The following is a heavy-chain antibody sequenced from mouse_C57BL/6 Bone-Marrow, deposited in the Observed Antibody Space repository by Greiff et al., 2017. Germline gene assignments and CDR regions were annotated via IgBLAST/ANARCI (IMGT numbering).Heavy chain of an antibody. CDR2: INPNNGGT. CDR1: GYTFTDYY. CDR3: ARDYGSSPYWYFDV. J-gene: IGHJ1*03. D-gene: IGHD1-1*01. Sequence: VQLQQSGPELVKPGASVKISCKASGYTFTDYYMNWVKQSHGKSLEWIGDINPNNGGTSYNQKFKGTATLTVDKSSSTAYMELRSLTSEDSAVYYCARDYGSSPYWYFDVWGTGTTVTVSS. V-gene: IGHV1-26*01.